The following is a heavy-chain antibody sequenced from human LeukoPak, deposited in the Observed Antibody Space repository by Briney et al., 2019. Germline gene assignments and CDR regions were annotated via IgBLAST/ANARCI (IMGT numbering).Heavy chain of an antibody. CDR2: ISSSSSYI. V-gene: IGHV3-21*01. CDR3: ASSVVVVVAATKPPQH. J-gene: IGHJ1*01. Sequence: PEGSLRLSCAASGFTFSDYYMNWVRQAPGKGLEWVSSISSSSSYIYYADSVKGRFTISRDNAKNSLYLQMNSLRAEDTAVYYCASSVVVVVAATKPPQHWGQGTLVTVSS. CDR1: GFTFSDYY. D-gene: IGHD2-15*01.